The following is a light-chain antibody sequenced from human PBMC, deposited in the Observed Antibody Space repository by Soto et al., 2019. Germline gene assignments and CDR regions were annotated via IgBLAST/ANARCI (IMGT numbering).Light chain of an antibody. CDR1: QSVGRN. CDR2: GTS. V-gene: IGKV3-15*01. Sequence: DIVMTQSPVALSVSPGESAALSRRASQSVGRNCAWYQQRPGQAPRVLIYGTSTRATGVPARFSGSGSGTDFTLTISSLQSEDFAVYDCQQYNKLPYTCGQGPRLEIK. CDR3: QQYNKLPYT. J-gene: IGKJ2*01.